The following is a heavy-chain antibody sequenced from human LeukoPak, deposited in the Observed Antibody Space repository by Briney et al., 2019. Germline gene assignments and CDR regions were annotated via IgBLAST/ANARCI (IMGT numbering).Heavy chain of an antibody. V-gene: IGHV4-59*01. CDR1: GDSISSYD. CDR2: AYHSGIT. D-gene: IGHD1-1*01. Sequence: SETLSLTCTVSGDSISSYDWSWIRQPQGKVLEWIGYAYHSGITNYNPSLKSRVTISVDTSESQFSLRLSSVTAADTAIYYCARHGGTFDPWGQGILVTVSS. CDR3: ARHGGTFDP. J-gene: IGHJ5*02.